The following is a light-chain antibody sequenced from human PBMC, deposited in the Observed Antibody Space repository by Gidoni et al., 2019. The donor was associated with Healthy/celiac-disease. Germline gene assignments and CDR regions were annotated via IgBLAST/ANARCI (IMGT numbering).Light chain of an antibody. CDR2: KAS. V-gene: IGKV1-5*03. Sequence: QMTQSPSTLSASVGDRVTITCRASQSISSWLAWYQQKPGKAPKLLIYKASSLESGVPSRFSGSGSGTEFTLTISSLQPDDFATYYCQQYNSYSGTFGQXTKVEIK. J-gene: IGKJ1*01. CDR3: QQYNSYSGT. CDR1: QSISSW.